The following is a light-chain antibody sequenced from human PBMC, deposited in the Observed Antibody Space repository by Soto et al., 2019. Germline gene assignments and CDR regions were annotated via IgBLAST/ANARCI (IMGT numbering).Light chain of an antibody. CDR2: GAS. Sequence: VLTQSPGTLSLSPGERATLSCRASQSVSNNYLAWYQQKPGQAPRLVIYGASNRATGIPDRFSGGGSGTDFTLTISRLEPEDFAVYYCQQYGSSPPVTFGQGTKVDIK. CDR1: QSVSNNY. V-gene: IGKV3-20*01. CDR3: QQYGSSPPVT. J-gene: IGKJ1*01.